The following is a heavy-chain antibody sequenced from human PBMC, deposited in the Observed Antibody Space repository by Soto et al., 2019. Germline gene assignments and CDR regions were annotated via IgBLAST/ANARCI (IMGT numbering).Heavy chain of an antibody. V-gene: IGHV1-18*01. CDR1: GYTFTSYG. CDR3: ARDPLTWIQLWLPSDY. Sequence: ASVKVSCKASGYTFTSYGISWVRQAPGQGLEWMGWISAYNGNTNYAQKLQGRVTMTTDTSTSTAYMELRSLRSDDTAVYYCARDPLTWIQLWLPSDYWGQGTLVTVSS. CDR2: ISAYNGNT. D-gene: IGHD5-18*01. J-gene: IGHJ4*02.